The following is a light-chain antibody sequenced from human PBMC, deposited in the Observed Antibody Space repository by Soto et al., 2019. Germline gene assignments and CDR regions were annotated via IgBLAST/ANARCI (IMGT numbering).Light chain of an antibody. CDR2: KAS. Sequence: DIPMTQSPSTLSGSVGDRVTITCRASQTISSWLAWNQQKPGKPPKLQIYKASTLKSGVPSRFSGSGSGTEFTLTISSLQPDDFATYYCQHYNSYSEAFGQGTKVELK. J-gene: IGKJ1*01. V-gene: IGKV1-5*03. CDR3: QHYNSYSEA. CDR1: QTISSW.